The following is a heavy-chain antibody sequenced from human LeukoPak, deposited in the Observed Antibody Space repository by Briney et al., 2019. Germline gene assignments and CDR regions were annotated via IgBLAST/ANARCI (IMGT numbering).Heavy chain of an antibody. V-gene: IGHV3-11*01. CDR1: GFIFSDYY. CDR2: ISSRSTLI. D-gene: IGHD6-19*01. CDR3: ARETVTVAGNWCDP. Sequence: GGSLRLSCAASGFIFSDYYMSWLRQAPGKGLEWVSYISSRSTLIYYADSVKGRFTISRDNAKNSLYLQMNSLRVDDTAVYYCARETVTVAGNWCDPWGQGTLVTVSS. J-gene: IGHJ5*02.